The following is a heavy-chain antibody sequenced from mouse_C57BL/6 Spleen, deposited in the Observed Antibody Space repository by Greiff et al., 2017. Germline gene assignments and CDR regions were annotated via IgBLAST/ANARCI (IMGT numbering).Heavy chain of an antibody. V-gene: IGHV3-6*01. CDR1: GYSITSGYY. CDR3: ARDRAYYYGFDY. Sequence: EVKLMESGPGLVKPSQSLSLTCSVTGYSITSGYYWNWIRQFPGNKLEWMGYISYDGSNNYNPSLKNRISITRDTSKNQFFLKLNSVTTEDTATYYCARDRAYYYGFDYWGQGTTLTVSS. CDR2: ISYDGSN. D-gene: IGHD1-1*01. J-gene: IGHJ2*01.